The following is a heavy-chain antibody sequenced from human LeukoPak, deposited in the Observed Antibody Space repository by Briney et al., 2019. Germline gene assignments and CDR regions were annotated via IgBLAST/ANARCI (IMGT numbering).Heavy chain of an antibody. CDR1: GGSISSGDYY. J-gene: IGHJ4*02. CDR3: ARMEPTVTRGYFDY. V-gene: IGHV4-30-4*08. D-gene: IGHD4-17*01. CDR2: IYYSGST. Sequence: PSETPSLTCTVSGGSISSGDYYWSWIRQPPGKGLEWIGYIYYSGSTYYNPSLKSRVTISVDTSKNQFSLKLSSVTAADTAVYYCARMEPTVTRGYFDYWGQGTLVTVSS.